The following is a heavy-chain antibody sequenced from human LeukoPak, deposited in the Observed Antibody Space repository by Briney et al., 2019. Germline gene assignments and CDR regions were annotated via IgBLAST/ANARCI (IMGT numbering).Heavy chain of an antibody. D-gene: IGHD3-10*01. J-gene: IGHJ4*02. Sequence: GESLKISCKGSGYSLTSYWIGWVRQMPGKGLEWMGIIYPGDSDTRYSPSFQGQVTISADKSISTAYLQWSSLKASDTAMYYCARSGGYYGSGSSPFDYWGQGTLATVSS. CDR1: GYSLTSYW. V-gene: IGHV5-51*01. CDR3: ARSGGYYGSGSSPFDY. CDR2: IYPGDSDT.